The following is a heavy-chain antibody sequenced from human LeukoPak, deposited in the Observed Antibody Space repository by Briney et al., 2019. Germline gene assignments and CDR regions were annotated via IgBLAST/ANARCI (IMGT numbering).Heavy chain of an antibody. CDR3: ARDSGVSTPLDH. J-gene: IGHJ4*02. CDR2: ITHGGDSA. Sequence: GGSLRLSCQASGFAFSDYWIHWVRQAPGKGLVWVSRITHGGDSAEYAGSVEGRFTTSRDNAKNTVYLQLNSLRAEDTAVYYCARDSGVSTPLDHWGQGALVTVSS. D-gene: IGHD2/OR15-2a*01. V-gene: IGHV3-74*03. CDR1: GFAFSDYW.